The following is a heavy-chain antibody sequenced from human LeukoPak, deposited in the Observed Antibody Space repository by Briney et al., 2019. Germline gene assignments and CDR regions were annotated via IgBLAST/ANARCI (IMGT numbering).Heavy chain of an antibody. CDR3: ARGGDTAMVMYYYYYYMDV. CDR1: GYTFTGYY. Sequence: ASVKVSCKASGYTFTGYYMHWVRQAPGQGLEWMGWINPNSGGTNYAQKFQGRVTMTRDASISTAYMELSRLRSDDTAVYYCARGGDTAMVMYYYYYYMDVWGKGTTVTVSS. J-gene: IGHJ6*03. V-gene: IGHV1-2*02. CDR2: INPNSGGT. D-gene: IGHD5-18*01.